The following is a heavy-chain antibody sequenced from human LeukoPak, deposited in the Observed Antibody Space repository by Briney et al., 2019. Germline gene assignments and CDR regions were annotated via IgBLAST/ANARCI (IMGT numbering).Heavy chain of an antibody. Sequence: PSETLSLTCTVSGGSISSYYWSWIRQPPGKGLEWIGYIYYSGSTNYNPSLKSRVTISVDTSKNQFSLKLNSVTAADTAVYYCARAPVVVTARYYLDYWGQGTLVTVSS. CDR3: ARAPVVVTARYYLDY. CDR1: GGSISSYY. D-gene: IGHD2-21*02. CDR2: IYYSGST. J-gene: IGHJ4*02. V-gene: IGHV4-59*01.